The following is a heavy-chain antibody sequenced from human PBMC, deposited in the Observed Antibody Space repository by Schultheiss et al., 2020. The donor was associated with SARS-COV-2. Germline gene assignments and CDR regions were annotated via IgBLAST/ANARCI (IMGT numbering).Heavy chain of an antibody. Sequence: ASVKVSCKASGGTFSSYAISCVRQAPGQGLEWMGRINPNSGGTNYAQKFQGRVTMTRDTSISTAYMELSRLRSDDTAVYYCARHPADYDIFDMDVWGKGTTVTVSS. CDR1: GGTFSSYA. D-gene: IGHD3-9*01. CDR2: INPNSGGT. V-gene: IGHV1-2*06. CDR3: ARHPADYDIFDMDV. J-gene: IGHJ6*03.